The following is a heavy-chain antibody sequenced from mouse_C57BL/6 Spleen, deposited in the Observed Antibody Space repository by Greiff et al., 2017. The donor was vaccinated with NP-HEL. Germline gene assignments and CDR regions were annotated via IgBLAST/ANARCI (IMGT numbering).Heavy chain of an antibody. Sequence: EVKLQESGPGLVKPSQSLSLTCSVTGYSITSGYYWNWIRQFPGNKLEWMGYISYDGSNNYNPSLKNRISITRDTSKNQFFLKLNSVTTEDTATYYCAKNPVYDYVFAYWGQGTLVTVSA. D-gene: IGHD2-4*01. J-gene: IGHJ3*01. CDR1: GYSITSGYY. CDR3: AKNPVYDYVFAY. CDR2: ISYDGSN. V-gene: IGHV3-6*01.